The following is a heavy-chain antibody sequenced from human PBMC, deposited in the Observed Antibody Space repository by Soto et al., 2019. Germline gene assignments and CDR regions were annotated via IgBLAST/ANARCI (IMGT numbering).Heavy chain of an antibody. Sequence: GASVKVSCKASGFTFTSSAVQWVRQARGQRLEWIGWIVVGSGNTNYAQKFQERVTITRDMSTSTAYMELSSLRSEDTAVYYCAAAGLRYSYGVDDWGQGTLVTVSS. CDR3: AAAGLRYSYGVDD. V-gene: IGHV1-58*01. D-gene: IGHD5-18*01. CDR1: GFTFTSSA. J-gene: IGHJ4*02. CDR2: IVVGSGNT.